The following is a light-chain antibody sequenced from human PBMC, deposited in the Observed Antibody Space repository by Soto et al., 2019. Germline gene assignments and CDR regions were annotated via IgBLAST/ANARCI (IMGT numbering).Light chain of an antibody. CDR1: QTISSY. V-gene: IGKV1-39*01. J-gene: IGKJ4*01. Sequence: EIQMTQFPSSLSASVGDRVSITCRASQTISSYLHWYQLKPGQAPKLLIYAASSLQSGVPSRFSGSGSGTEFSLTISSLQPEDFATYFCQQTFSTYVSFGGGTKVDIK. CDR3: QQTFSTYVS. CDR2: AAS.